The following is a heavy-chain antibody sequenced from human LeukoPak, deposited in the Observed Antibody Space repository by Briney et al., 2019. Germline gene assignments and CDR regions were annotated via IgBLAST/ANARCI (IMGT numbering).Heavy chain of an antibody. Sequence: SETLSLTCAVYGGSFSGYYWSWIRQPPGKGLEWIGEINHSGSTNYNPSLKSRVTISVDTSKNQFSLKLSSVTAADTAVYYCARGNKYYYDSSGYYSKYYFDYWGQGTLVTVSS. CDR3: ARGNKYYYDSSGYYSKYYFDY. J-gene: IGHJ4*02. V-gene: IGHV4-34*01. CDR2: INHSGST. CDR1: GGSFSGYY. D-gene: IGHD3-22*01.